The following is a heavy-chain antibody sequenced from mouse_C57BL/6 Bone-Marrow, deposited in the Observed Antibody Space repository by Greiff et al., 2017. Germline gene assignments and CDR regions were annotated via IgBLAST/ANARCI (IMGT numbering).Heavy chain of an antibody. V-gene: IGHV1-74*01. CDR2: LHPSDSDT. CDR3: AIFEGLRQRFAY. D-gene: IGHD2-4*01. CDR1: GYTFTSYW. J-gene: IGHJ3*01. Sequence: VQLQQPGAELVKPGASVKVSCKASGYTFTSYWMHWVKQRPGQGLEWIGRLHPSDSDTNYNQKFKGKATLTVDKSSSTAYMQLSSLTSEDSAVYYCAIFEGLRQRFAYWGQGTLVTVSA.